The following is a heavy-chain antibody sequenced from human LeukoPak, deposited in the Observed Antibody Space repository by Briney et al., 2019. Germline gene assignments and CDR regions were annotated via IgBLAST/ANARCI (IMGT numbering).Heavy chain of an antibody. Sequence: SETLSLTCAVYGGSFSGYYWSWIRQPPGKGLEWIGEINHSGSTNYNPSLKSRVTISVDTSKNQFSLKLSSVTAADTAVYYCASSATYSSSWYQAEYFQHWGQGTLVTVSS. CDR3: ASSATYSSSWYQAEYFQH. CDR1: GGSFSGYY. D-gene: IGHD6-13*01. J-gene: IGHJ1*01. CDR2: INHSGST. V-gene: IGHV4-34*01.